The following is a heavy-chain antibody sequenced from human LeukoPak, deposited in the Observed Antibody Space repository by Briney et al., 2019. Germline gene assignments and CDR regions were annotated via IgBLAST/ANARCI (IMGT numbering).Heavy chain of an antibody. CDR1: GFTFSSYG. CDR2: ISYDGSNK. D-gene: IGHD2-21*01. J-gene: IGHJ3*02. Sequence: GGSLRLSCAASGFTFSSYGMHWVRQAPGKGLEWVAVISYDGSNKYYADSVKGRFTISRDNSKNTLYLQMNSLRAEDTAVYYCATSMAQDVDAFHIWGQGTMVTVSS. CDR3: ATSMAQDVDAFHI. V-gene: IGHV3-30*03.